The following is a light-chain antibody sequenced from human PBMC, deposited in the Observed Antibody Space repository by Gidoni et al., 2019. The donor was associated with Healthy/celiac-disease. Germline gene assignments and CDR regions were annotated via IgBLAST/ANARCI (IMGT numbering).Light chain of an antibody. CDR3: SSYAGTYSPFV. CDR1: SSDVGRYDY. V-gene: IGLV2-8*01. J-gene: IGLJ1*01. CDR2: EVS. Sequence: QSALTQPPSASGSPGQSVTISCTGTSSDVGRYDYVSWFQQHPGKAPKLLLYEVSKRPSGVPDRFSGSKSGNTASLTVSGLQAEDEAEYHCSSYAGTYSPFVFGTGTSVTV.